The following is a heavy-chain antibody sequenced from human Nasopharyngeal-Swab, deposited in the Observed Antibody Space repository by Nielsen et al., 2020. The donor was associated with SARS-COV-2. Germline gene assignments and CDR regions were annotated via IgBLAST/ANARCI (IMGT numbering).Heavy chain of an antibody. CDR3: AGAPKQVWSRDYFDT. J-gene: IGHJ4*02. D-gene: IGHD5-18*01. CDR2: ISSSSSYT. CDR1: GFAFSTYS. V-gene: IGHV3-21*01. Sequence: GESLKISCAASGFAFSTYSMNWVRQAPGKGPEWVSSISSSSSYTYYADSVKGRFTISRDNAKNSLYLQMNSLRAEGTAVYYCAGAPKQVWSRDYFDTWGQGMLVTVSS.